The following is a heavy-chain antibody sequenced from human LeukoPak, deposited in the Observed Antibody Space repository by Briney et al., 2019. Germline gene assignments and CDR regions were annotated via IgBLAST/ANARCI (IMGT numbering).Heavy chain of an antibody. D-gene: IGHD1-1*01. CDR3: ARGGPYLQFDY. CDR1: GYTFTNFG. Sequence: ASVKVSCKASGYTFTNFGISWVRRAPGQGLEWMGWISVYNGNTNYAQRLQGRITKTTDTSTNTAYMELRSLRSDDTAVYYCARGGPYLQFDYWGQGTLVTVSS. CDR2: ISVYNGNT. V-gene: IGHV1-18*01. J-gene: IGHJ4*02.